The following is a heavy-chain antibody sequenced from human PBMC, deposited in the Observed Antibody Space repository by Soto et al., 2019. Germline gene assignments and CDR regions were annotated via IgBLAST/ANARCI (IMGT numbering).Heavy chain of an antibody. CDR2: IYYSGST. CDR3: ARVSSSGYYYDNWFDP. D-gene: IGHD3-22*01. CDR1: GVSISSGGYY. Sequence: SETLSLTCTVSGVSISSGGYYWSWIRQHPGKGLEWIGYIYYSGSTYYNPSLKSRVTISVDTSKNQFSLKLSSVTAADTAVYYCARVSSSGYYYDNWFDPWGQRTLVTVSS. J-gene: IGHJ5*02. V-gene: IGHV4-31*03.